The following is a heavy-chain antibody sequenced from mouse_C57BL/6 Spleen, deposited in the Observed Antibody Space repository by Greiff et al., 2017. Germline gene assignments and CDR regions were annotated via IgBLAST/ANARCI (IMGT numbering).Heavy chain of an antibody. CDR2: ISDGGSYT. J-gene: IGHJ1*03. V-gene: IGHV5-4*01. Sequence: EVKLVESGGGLVKPGGSLKLSCAASGFTFSSYAMSWVRQTPEKRLEWVATISDGGSYTYYPDNVKGRFTISRDNAKNNLYLQMSHLKSEDTAMYYCAREEFLWYVDVWGTGTTVTVSS. CDR3: AREEFLWYVDV. CDR1: GFTFSSYA.